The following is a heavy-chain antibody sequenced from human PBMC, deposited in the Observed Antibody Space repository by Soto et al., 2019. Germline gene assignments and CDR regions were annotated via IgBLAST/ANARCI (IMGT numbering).Heavy chain of an antibody. CDR1: GFSVTANY. D-gene: IGHD5-12*01. CDR3: NGYGY. V-gene: IGHV3-53*01. CDR2: IYSGGST. J-gene: IGHJ4*02. Sequence: EVQVVESGGGLIQPGGSLRLSCEVSGFSVTANYMSWVRQAPGKGLEWVSVIYSGGSTYYIDSVKGRFSISRDISKNTLYLQMNSLRAEDTAGYYCNGYGYWGQGTLVTVSS.